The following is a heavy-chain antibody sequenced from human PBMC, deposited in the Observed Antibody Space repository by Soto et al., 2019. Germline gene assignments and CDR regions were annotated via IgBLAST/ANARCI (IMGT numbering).Heavy chain of an antibody. CDR1: GGSISSYY. Sequence: SETLSLTCTVSGGSISSYYWSWIRQPPGKGLEWIGYIYYSGSTNYNPSLKSRVTISVDTSKNQFSLKLSSVTAADTAVYYCARDALWSGYSGVGYYYYYMDVWGKGTTVTVSS. CDR3: ARDALWSGYSGVGYYYYYMDV. V-gene: IGHV4-59*01. CDR2: IYYSGST. J-gene: IGHJ6*03. D-gene: IGHD3-3*01.